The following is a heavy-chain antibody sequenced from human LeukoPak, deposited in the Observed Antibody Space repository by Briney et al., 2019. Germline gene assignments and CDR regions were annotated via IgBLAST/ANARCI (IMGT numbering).Heavy chain of an antibody. D-gene: IGHD3-10*01. J-gene: IGHJ4*02. Sequence: PGGSLRLSCAASGFTFSSYGMHWVRQAPGKGLEWVAVIWYDGSNKYYADSMKGRFTISRDNSKNTLYLQMNSLRAEDTAVYYCARAPDYYGSGSYYPTRRQLDYWGQGTLVTVSS. CDR1: GFTFSSYG. V-gene: IGHV3-33*01. CDR3: ARAPDYYGSGSYYPTRRQLDY. CDR2: IWYDGSNK.